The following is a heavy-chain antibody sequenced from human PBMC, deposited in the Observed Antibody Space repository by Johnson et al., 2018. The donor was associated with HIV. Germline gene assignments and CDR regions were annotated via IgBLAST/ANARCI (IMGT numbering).Heavy chain of an antibody. D-gene: IGHD6-13*01. V-gene: IGHV3-13*05. CDR3: ARASYNRSSWTWDVFDI. Sequence: VQLVESGGGVVRPGGSLRLSCAASGFTFDDYAMHLVRQATGKGLEWVSGIGIAGDPNYQGTVKGRFSISREDAKNSLDLQMTSLRPGETAMYYCARASYNRSSWTWDVFDIWGQGTMVTVSS. CDR2: IGIAGDP. J-gene: IGHJ3*02. CDR1: GFTFDDYA.